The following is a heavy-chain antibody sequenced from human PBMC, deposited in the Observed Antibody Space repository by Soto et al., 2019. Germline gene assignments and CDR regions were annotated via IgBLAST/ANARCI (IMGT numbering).Heavy chain of an antibody. CDR1: GYTFFTYD. D-gene: IGHD5-12*01. CDR3: ARHHGPTTSENWFDP. V-gene: IGHV1-18*01. CDR2: ISTYSGDT. J-gene: IGHJ5*02. Sequence: ASVKVSCKASGYTFFTYDISWVRQAPGQGLEWMGWISTYSGDTRYAQKFQGRVTMTTDTSTTTAYLELRSLRSDDTAVYYCARHHGPTTSENWFDPWGQGTLVTVSS.